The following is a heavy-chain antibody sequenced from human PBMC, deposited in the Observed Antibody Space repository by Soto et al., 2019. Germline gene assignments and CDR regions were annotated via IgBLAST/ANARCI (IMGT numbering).Heavy chain of an antibody. CDR1: GYTFFTYD. D-gene: IGHD5-12*01. CDR3: ARHHGPTTSENWFDP. V-gene: IGHV1-18*01. CDR2: ISTYSGDT. J-gene: IGHJ5*02. Sequence: ASVKVSCKASGYTFFTYDISWVRQAPGQGLEWMGWISTYSGDTRYAQKFQGRVTMTTDTSTTTAYLELRSLRSDDTAVYYCARHHGPTTSENWFDPWGQGTLVTVSS.